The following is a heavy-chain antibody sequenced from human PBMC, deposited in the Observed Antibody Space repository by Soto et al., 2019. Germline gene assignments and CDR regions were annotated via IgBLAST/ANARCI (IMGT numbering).Heavy chain of an antibody. D-gene: IGHD2-15*01. Sequence: PXDSLTISGKASGDKFTTFWLNLVRQTRGKGLEWLGRIDPTDSFTNYSPPFEGHVTISVDRSISTAYLQWNSSQASDTAIYYCARPASGGSRDAFDVWGQGTTVTVSS. CDR2: IDPTDSFT. CDR3: ARPASGGSRDAFDV. CDR1: GDKFTTFW. V-gene: IGHV5-10-1*01. J-gene: IGHJ3*01.